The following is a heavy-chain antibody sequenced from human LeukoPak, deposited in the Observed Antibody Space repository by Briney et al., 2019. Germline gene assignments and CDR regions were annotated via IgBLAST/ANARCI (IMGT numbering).Heavy chain of an antibody. J-gene: IGHJ4*02. CDR1: GFTFTSYS. Sequence: GGSLRLSCAASGFTFTSYSMNWVRQAPGKGLEWVSTISGGGGSTYHADSVKGRFTISRDNSKNTLYLQVNSLRAEDTAVYYCAKGGKWDVTPFDYWGQGTLVTVSS. V-gene: IGHV3-23*01. CDR3: AKGGKWDVTPFDY. D-gene: IGHD1-26*01. CDR2: ISGGGGST.